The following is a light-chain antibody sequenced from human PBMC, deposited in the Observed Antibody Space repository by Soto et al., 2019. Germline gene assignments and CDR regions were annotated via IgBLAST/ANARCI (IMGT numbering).Light chain of an antibody. J-gene: IGKJ3*01. V-gene: IGKV3-15*01. CDR3: QQYNNWPYT. Sequence: EIVMTQSPATLSVSPGERATLSCRASQSVYSNLAWYQQKPGQPPRLLIYGAYTRATGIPARFSGSGSGTEFTFTISSLQSEDFAAYYCQQYNNWPYTFGPGTKVDIK. CDR1: QSVYSN. CDR2: GAY.